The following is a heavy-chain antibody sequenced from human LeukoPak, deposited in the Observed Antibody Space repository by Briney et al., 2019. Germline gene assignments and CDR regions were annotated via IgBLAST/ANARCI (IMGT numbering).Heavy chain of an antibody. D-gene: IGHD3-22*01. V-gene: IGHV4-4*07. CDR3: ARLYYYDSSGRDYYYYMDV. Sequence: SETLSLTCTVSGGSISSYYWSWIRQPAGKGLEWIGRIYTSGSTNYNPSLKSRVTMSVGTSKNQFSLKLSSVTAADTAVYYCARLYYYDSSGRDYYYYMDVWGKGTTVTVSS. CDR1: GGSISSYY. J-gene: IGHJ6*03. CDR2: IYTSGST.